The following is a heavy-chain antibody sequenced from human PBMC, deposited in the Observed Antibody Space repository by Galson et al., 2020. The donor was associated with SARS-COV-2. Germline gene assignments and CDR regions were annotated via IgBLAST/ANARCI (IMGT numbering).Heavy chain of an antibody. CDR2: ISYDGRNK. D-gene: IGHD3-22*01. CDR3: AKDNGDYASTGYYGSDF. V-gene: IGHV3-30*18. Sequence: GESLKISCAASGFTFSRNAIHWVRQAPGKGLEWVAVISYDGRNKYYADSVKGRFTISRDNSKNTLYLQMNSLRVEDTAVYYCAKDNGDYASTGYYGSDFWGQGTLVTVSS. J-gene: IGHJ4*02. CDR1: GFTFSRNA.